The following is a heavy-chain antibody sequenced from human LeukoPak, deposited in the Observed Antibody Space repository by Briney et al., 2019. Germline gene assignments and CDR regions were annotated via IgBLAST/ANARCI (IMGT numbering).Heavy chain of an antibody. V-gene: IGHV4-39*07. CDR2: IYTSGST. J-gene: IGHJ4*02. D-gene: IGHD3-9*01. CDR1: GGSISSSSYY. CDR3: ARGTDYDILTGYRRGPLFDY. Sequence: PSETLSLTCTVSGGSISSSSYYWGWIRQPPGKGLEWIGRIYTSGSTNYNPSLKSRVTISVDTSKNQFSLKLSSVTAADTAVYYCARGTDYDILTGYRRGPLFDYWGQGTLVTVSS.